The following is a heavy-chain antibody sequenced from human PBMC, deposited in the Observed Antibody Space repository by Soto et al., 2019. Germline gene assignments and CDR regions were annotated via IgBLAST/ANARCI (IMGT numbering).Heavy chain of an antibody. CDR1: GGPFSGYA. CDR3: AKPSVPRPRKTVTFDF. CDR2: ISGSGGST. V-gene: IGHV3-23*01. D-gene: IGHD4-17*01. Sequence: GGSLILSCAASGGPFSGYAMSWVRQAPGKGLEWVSAISGSGGSTYYADSVKGRFTISRDNSKNTLYLQMNSLRAEDTAVYYCAKPSVPRPRKTVTFDFWGQGTLVPVS. J-gene: IGHJ5*01.